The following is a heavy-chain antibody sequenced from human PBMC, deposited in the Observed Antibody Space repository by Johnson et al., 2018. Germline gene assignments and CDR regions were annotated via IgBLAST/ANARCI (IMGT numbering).Heavy chain of an antibody. J-gene: IGHJ3*02. CDR1: GFTFSSYA. CDR2: ISYDGSNK. D-gene: IGHD3-10*01. CDR3: TTDPLPLYYYGSGRRGI. Sequence: QVQLVQSGGGVVQPGRSLRLSCAASGFTFSSYAMHWVRQAPGKGLEWVAVISYDGSNKYYAESVKGRLNLSRDNPKNTLYLQMNSLKTEDTAGYYCTTDPLPLYYYGSGRRGIWGQGTMVTVSS. V-gene: IGHV3-30-3*01.